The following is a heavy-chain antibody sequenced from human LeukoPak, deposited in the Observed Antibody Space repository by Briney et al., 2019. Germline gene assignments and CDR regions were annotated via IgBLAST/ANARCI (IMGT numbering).Heavy chain of an antibody. CDR2: ISSSSSYV. J-gene: IGHJ6*02. Sequence: PGGSLRLSCAASGFTFSSYSMDWVRQAPGKGLEWVSSISSSSSYVYYADSVKGRFTISRDNAKNSLYLQMNSLRAEDTAVYYCAGFGELFHSHIDYYYYYGMDVWGQGTTVTVSS. D-gene: IGHD3-10*01. CDR3: AGFGELFHSHIDYYYYYGMDV. CDR1: GFTFSSYS. V-gene: IGHV3-21*01.